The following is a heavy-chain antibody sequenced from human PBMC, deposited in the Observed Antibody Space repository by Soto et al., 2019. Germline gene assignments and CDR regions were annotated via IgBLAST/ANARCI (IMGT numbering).Heavy chain of an antibody. CDR2: ISGSASTI. CDR1: GFTFSDYY. CDR3: ARRHPHYSVPLDY. J-gene: IGHJ4*02. Sequence: GGSLRLSCAASGFTFSDYYLSYIRQAPGKGLEWISYISGSASTIHYADSVRGRFTISRDNAKNSMFLQMNSLRAEDTAVYYCARRHPHYSVPLDYWGQGILVTVSS. V-gene: IGHV3-11*01. D-gene: IGHD2-21*01.